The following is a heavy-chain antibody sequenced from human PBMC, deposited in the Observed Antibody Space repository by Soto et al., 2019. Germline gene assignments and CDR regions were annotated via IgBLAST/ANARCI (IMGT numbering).Heavy chain of an antibody. CDR3: ANLIVVAMGDY. CDR2: INGGSTP. D-gene: IGHD3-22*01. J-gene: IGHJ4*02. CDR1: GFTFNSYA. V-gene: IGHV3-23*01. Sequence: GGSLRLSCAASGFTFNSYAMNWVRQAPGKGLEWVTTINGGSTPYYADSVKGRFTISRDNSKNTLYLQMNSLRAEDTAVYYCANLIVVAMGDYWGQGTLVTVSS.